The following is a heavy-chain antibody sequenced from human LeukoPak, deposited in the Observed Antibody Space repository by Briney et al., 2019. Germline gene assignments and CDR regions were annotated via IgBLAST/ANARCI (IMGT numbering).Heavy chain of an antibody. CDR2: IIPIFGTA. J-gene: IGHJ4*02. Sequence: SVKVSCKAAGGTFSSYAISWVRQAPGQGLEWMGGIIPIFGTANYAQKFQGRVTITADESTSTAYMELSSLRSEDTAVYYCARVGDRRSDYFDYWGQGTLVTVSS. V-gene: IGHV1-69*13. CDR3: ARVGDRRSDYFDY. D-gene: IGHD3-3*01. CDR1: GGTFSSYA.